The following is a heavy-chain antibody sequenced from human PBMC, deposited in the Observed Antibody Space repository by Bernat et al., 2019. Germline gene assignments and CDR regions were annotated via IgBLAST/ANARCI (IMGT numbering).Heavy chain of an antibody. Sequence: QVQLQESGPGLVKPSQTLSLTCTVSGGSISSGGYYWSWIRQHPGKGLEWIGYIYYSGSTYYNPSLKSRVTISVDTSKNQFSLKLSSVTAADKAVYYCATPWRATYYYGSSGYYGWDAFDSWGQGTMVTVSS. CDR3: ATPWRATYYYGSSGYYGWDAFDS. CDR1: GGSISSGGYY. CDR2: IYYSGST. J-gene: IGHJ3*02. D-gene: IGHD3-22*01. V-gene: IGHV4-31*03.